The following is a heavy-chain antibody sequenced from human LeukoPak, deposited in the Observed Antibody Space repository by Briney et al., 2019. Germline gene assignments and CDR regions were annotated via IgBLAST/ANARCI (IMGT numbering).Heavy chain of an antibody. CDR1: GYSITSGFN. D-gene: IGHD3-16*01. CDR3: VRDVALGYFDY. CDR2: MYHSGTT. V-gene: IGHV4-38-2*02. Sequence: PSETLSLTCTVSGYSITSGFNWGWIRQPPGKGLEWIGSMYHSGTTYYNPSLKSRVTISVDTSKNQFSLKLTSVTAADTAVYYCVRDVALGYFDYWGQGTLVTVSS. J-gene: IGHJ4*02.